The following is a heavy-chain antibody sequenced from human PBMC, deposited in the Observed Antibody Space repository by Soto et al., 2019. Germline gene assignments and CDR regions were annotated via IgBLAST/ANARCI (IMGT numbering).Heavy chain of an antibody. CDR3: ARSIAGAPNWFDP. V-gene: IGHV5-51*03. CDR1: GYKLSTYW. J-gene: IGHJ5*02. D-gene: IGHD1-26*01. Sequence: EVQLEQSGAEVIKPGESLKISCQYSGYKLSTYWIAWVRQMPGKGLEWMGTIYPGDSDTRYSPSFQGQVTISVDKSISTAYLQWSSLKASDTALYYCARSIAGAPNWFDPWGQGTLVTVSS. CDR2: IYPGDSDT.